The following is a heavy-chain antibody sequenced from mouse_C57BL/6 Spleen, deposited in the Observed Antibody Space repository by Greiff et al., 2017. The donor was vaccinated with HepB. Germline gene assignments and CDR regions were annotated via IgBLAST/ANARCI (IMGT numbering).Heavy chain of an antibody. CDR2: IDPENGDT. CDR1: GFNIKDDY. CDR3: TTAYGYDRRGAMDY. J-gene: IGHJ4*01. Sequence: VHVKQSGAELVRPGASVKLSCTASGFNIKDDYMHWVKQRPEQGLEWIGWIDPENGDTEYASKFQGKATITADTSSNTAYLQLSCLTSEDTAVYYCTTAYGYDRRGAMDYWGQGTSVTVSS. D-gene: IGHD2-2*01. V-gene: IGHV14-4*01.